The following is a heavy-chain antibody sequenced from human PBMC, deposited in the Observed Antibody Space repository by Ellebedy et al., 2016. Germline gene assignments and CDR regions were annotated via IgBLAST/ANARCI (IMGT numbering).Heavy chain of an antibody. CDR2: IKQDGSQK. CDR3: AAGDGWLSDY. D-gene: IGHD5-24*01. Sequence: GGSLRLSCTVSGFSFSTLWMNWVRQTPGKGLEWVANIKQDGSQKHYVDSVKGRFTISRDNAQNTVYLQMDSLRVGDTAVYYCAAGDGWLSDYWGRGTLVTVSS. CDR1: GFSFSTLW. J-gene: IGHJ4*02. V-gene: IGHV3-7*01.